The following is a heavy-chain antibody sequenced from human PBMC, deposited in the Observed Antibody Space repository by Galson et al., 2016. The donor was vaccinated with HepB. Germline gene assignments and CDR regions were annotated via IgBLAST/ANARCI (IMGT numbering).Heavy chain of an antibody. Sequence: SVKVSCKASGYTFFNYYIHWVRQAPGQGLEWMAMINPSSGSTIYAREFQGKISVTRDTASVPSDTSTGTVHLFLSSLRHEDTAVYYCARLGGTLTGYDNFGNLRGNVDLWGRGSLVTVSS. J-gene: IGHJ2*01. D-gene: IGHD3-9*01. V-gene: IGHV1-46*01. CDR3: ARLGGTLTGYDNFGNLRGNVDL. CDR1: GYTFFNYY. CDR2: INPSSGST.